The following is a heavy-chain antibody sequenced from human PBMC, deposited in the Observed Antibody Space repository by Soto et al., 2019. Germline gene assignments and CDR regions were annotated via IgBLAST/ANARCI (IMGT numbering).Heavy chain of an antibody. D-gene: IGHD4-17*01. Sequence: RASVHVSCKDAGGTFCSDSIIWVRQAPRQRLEWMGGIIPIFGTANYAQKFQGRVTITADESTSTAYMELSSLRSEDTAVYYCARDRNPTVTTTYYYYGMDVWGQGTTVTVSS. CDR1: GGTFCSDS. J-gene: IGHJ6*02. V-gene: IGHV1-69*13. CDR3: ARDRNPTVTTTYYYYGMDV. CDR2: IIPIFGTA.